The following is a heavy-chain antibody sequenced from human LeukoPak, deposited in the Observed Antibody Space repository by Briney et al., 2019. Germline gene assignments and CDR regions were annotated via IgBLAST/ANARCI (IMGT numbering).Heavy chain of an antibody. CDR3: ATAPNLEWLLYGLWFDP. Sequence: ASVKVSCKVSGYTLTELSMHWVRQAPGKGLEWMGGFDPEDAETIYAQKFQGRVTMTEDTSTDTAYMELSSLRSEDTAVYYCATAPNLEWLLYGLWFDPWGQGTLVTVSS. J-gene: IGHJ5*02. V-gene: IGHV1-24*01. CDR1: GYTLTELS. CDR2: FDPEDAET. D-gene: IGHD3-3*01.